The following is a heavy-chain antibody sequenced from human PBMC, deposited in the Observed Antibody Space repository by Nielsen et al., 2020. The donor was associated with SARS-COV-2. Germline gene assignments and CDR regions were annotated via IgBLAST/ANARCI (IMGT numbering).Heavy chain of an antibody. CDR3: ARVLSAGYFDWLFP. D-gene: IGHD3-9*01. Sequence: GESLKISCAASGFTFSSYWMHWVRQAPGKGLVWVSRINSDGSSTSYADSVKGRFTISRDNAKNTLYLQMNSLRAEDTAVYYCARVLSAGYFDWLFPWGQGTLVTVSS. V-gene: IGHV3-74*01. CDR1: GFTFSSYW. CDR2: INSDGSST. J-gene: IGHJ5*02.